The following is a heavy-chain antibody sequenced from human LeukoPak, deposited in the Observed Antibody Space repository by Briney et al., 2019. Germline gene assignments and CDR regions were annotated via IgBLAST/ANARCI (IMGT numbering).Heavy chain of an antibody. CDR2: ISAYNGNT. V-gene: IGHV1-18*01. CDR3: AREAVQWELLPGDAFDI. J-gene: IGHJ3*02. CDR1: GYTFTSYG. Sequence: GASVKVSCKASGYTFTSYGISWVRQAPGQGLEWMGWISAYNGNTNYAQKLQGRVTMTTDTPTSTAYMELRSLRSDDTAVYYCAREAVQWELLPGDAFDIWGQGTMVTVSS. D-gene: IGHD1-26*01.